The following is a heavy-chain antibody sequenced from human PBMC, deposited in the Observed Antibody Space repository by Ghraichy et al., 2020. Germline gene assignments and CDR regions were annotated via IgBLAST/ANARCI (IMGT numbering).Heavy chain of an antibody. CDR2: INHSGNT. CDR3: ARVRSSSCWPSTKSYFDY. J-gene: IGHJ4*02. Sequence: EINHSGNTNYNKSINSRVTISLDTSNNQFSLKLCSVTAADTAVYYCARVRSSSCWPSTKSYFDYWGQGTLVTVSS. D-gene: IGHD6-19*01. V-gene: IGHV4-34*01.